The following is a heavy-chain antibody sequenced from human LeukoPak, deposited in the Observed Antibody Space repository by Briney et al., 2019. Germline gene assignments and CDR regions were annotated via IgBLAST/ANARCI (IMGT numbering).Heavy chain of an antibody. D-gene: IGHD3-16*01. CDR3: ARQVWVAGLFHP. J-gene: IGHJ5*02. Sequence: KPSETLSLTCSVSGGYISSSSRYWGWIRQSPGKGLECIGSSKYSENTYYNPSLKSRVTISTDASKNQFSLKLSSVTAADTAVEFCARQVWVAGLFHPLGQGTLVNGSS. V-gene: IGHV4-39*01. CDR1: GGYISSSSRY. CDR2: SKYSENT.